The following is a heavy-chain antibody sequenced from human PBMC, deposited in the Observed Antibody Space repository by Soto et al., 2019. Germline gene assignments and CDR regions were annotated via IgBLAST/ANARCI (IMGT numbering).Heavy chain of an antibody. CDR2: IIFILGIV. V-gene: IGHV1-69*02. CDR3: AGVVTDMKGWFDP. Sequence: QVQLVQSGAEVKKPGSSVKVSCKAFGGTFSSYTISWVRQAPGQGLEWMGRIIFILGIVNYAQKFQGRVTITADKSANTAYMELSSLRSEDTAVYYCAGVVTDMKGWFDPWGQGTLVTVSS. D-gene: IGHD2-21*02. CDR1: GGTFSSYT. J-gene: IGHJ5*02.